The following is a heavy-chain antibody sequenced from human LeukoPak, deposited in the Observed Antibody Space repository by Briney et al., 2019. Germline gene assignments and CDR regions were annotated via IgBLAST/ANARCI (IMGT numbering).Heavy chain of an antibody. CDR1: GLAFSAYK. CDR2: ISTDGYTT. CDR3: ARGPSSNWSGLDF. D-gene: IGHD6-13*01. V-gene: IGHV3-74*01. J-gene: IGHJ4*02. Sequence: GGSMRLSCAASGLAFSAYKMHWVRQAPRKGLVWVSRISTDGYTTDYADSVKGRFTVSRDNAKNTLYLQVNNLRAEDTAVYYCARGPSSNWSGLDFWGQGTLLTVSS.